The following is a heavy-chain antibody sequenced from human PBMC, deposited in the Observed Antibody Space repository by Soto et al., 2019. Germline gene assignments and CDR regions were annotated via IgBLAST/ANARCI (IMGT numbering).Heavy chain of an antibody. J-gene: IGHJ4*02. D-gene: IGHD5-18*01. CDR3: ARDTAPYFRY. CDR1: GGSFSGYY. Sequence: SETLSLTCAVYGGSFSGYYWSWIRQPPGKGLEWIGEINHSGSTNYNPSLKSRVTISVDTSKNQFSLKLSSVTAADTAVYYCARDTAPYFRYWGQGTLVTVSS. CDR2: INHSGST. V-gene: IGHV4-34*01.